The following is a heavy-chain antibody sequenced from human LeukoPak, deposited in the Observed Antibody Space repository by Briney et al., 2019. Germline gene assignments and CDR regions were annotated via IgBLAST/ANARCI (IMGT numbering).Heavy chain of an antibody. J-gene: IGHJ4*02. Sequence: GGSLRLSCVASGFTFSDYYMSWIRQAPGKGLEWVSYISSSGSTIYYADSVKGRFTISRDNAKNSLYLQMNSLRAEDTAVYYCATYDSSGYFDYWGQGTLVTVSS. D-gene: IGHD3-22*01. CDR1: GFTFSDYY. CDR2: ISSSGSTI. V-gene: IGHV3-11*01. CDR3: ATYDSSGYFDY.